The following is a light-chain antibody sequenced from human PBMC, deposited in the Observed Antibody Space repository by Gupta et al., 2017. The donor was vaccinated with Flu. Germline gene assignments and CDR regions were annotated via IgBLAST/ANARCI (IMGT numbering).Light chain of an antibody. V-gene: IGLV1-51*01. CDR2: GSN. J-gene: IGLJ2*01. CDR1: CTNIADYY. Sequence: VTSSCSGSCTNIADYYVPWYQQVPGTAPKLLIYGSNDRPSGIPDRFSGSKSGTSASLGITGLQTEDEADYYCQSCDSSLSGGVFGEGTKLTVL. CDR3: QSCDSSLSGGV.